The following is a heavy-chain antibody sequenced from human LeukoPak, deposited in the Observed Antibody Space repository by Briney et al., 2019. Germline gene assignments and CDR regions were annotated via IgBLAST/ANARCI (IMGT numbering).Heavy chain of an antibody. CDR2: ISSSSSTI. J-gene: IGHJ6*02. CDR3: AREVNGAHAAYYYYGMDV. V-gene: IGHV3-48*04. CDR1: GFTFSSYS. D-gene: IGHD6-13*01. Sequence: GGSLRLSCAASGFTFSSYSMNWVRQAPGKGLEWVSYISSSSSTIYYADSVKGRFTISRDNAKNSLYLQMNSLRAEDAAVYYCAREVNGAHAAYYYYGMDVWGQGTTVTVSS.